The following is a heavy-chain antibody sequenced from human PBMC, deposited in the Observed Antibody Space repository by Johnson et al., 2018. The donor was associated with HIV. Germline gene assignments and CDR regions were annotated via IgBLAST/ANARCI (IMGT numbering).Heavy chain of an antibody. CDR1: GFTVSSNY. Sequence: MQLVESGGGLVQPGGSLRLSCAASGFTVSSNYMSWVRQAPGKGLEWVSVIYSGGSTYYADSVKGRITPSRDNSKNTLYLQMNSLRAEDTAVYYCARESDILTGYPNAFDIWGQWTMVTVSS. J-gene: IGHJ3*02. D-gene: IGHD3-9*01. CDR2: IYSGGST. CDR3: ARESDILTGYPNAFDI. V-gene: IGHV3-66*01.